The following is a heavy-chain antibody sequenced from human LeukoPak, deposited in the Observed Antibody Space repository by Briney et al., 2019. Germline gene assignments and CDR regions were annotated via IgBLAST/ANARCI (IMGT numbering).Heavy chain of an antibody. Sequence: SETLSLTCIVPGGSISSSSYYWAWIRQSPGKGLEWIGTFSSGGSAYYNPSLTSRVSISKDTSDNQFSLRLYSVTAADTAVYYCAKKKTETMYAVGGQEPQAPVP. D-gene: IGHD1-7*01. V-gene: IGHV4-39*07. CDR2: FSSGGSA. CDR1: GGSISSSSYY. CDR3: AKKKTETMYAV. J-gene: IGHJ4*02.